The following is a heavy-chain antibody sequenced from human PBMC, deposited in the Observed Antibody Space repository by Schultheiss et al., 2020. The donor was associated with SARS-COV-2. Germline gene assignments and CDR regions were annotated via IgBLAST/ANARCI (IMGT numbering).Heavy chain of an antibody. Sequence: SQTLSLTCAVYGGSFSGYYWSWIRQPAGKGLEWIGRIYTSGSTNYNPSLKSRVTMSVDTSKNQFSLKLSSVTAADTAVYYCAREVNIAAAGNYYYYYYMDVWGKGTTVTVSS. J-gene: IGHJ6*03. CDR1: GGSFSGYY. CDR3: AREVNIAAAGNYYYYYYMDV. V-gene: IGHV4-4*07. CDR2: IYTSGST. D-gene: IGHD6-13*01.